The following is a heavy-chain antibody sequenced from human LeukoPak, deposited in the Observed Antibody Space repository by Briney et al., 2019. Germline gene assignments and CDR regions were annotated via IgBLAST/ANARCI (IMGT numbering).Heavy chain of an antibody. CDR1: GGSISSGDYY. CDR3: ARLVVVVPSYYMDV. D-gene: IGHD2-15*01. J-gene: IGHJ6*03. CDR2: IYYSGST. Sequence: PSETLSLTCTVSGGSISSGDYYWSWIRQPPGKGLEWIGYIYYSGSTYYNPSLKSRVTISVDTSKNQFSLKLSSMTAADTAVYYCARLVVVVPSYYMDVWGKGTTVTVSS. V-gene: IGHV4-30-4*08.